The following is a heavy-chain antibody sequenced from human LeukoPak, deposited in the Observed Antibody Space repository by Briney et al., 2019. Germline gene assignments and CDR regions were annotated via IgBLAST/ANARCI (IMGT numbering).Heavy chain of an antibody. J-gene: IGHJ4*02. CDR3: VRYITMVRGVKYYFDY. Sequence: TGGSLRLSCAASGFTFSSHWMSWVRQAPGKGLEWVANIKQEGSEKYYVDSVKGRFTISRDNAKNSLYLQMNSLRAEDTAVYYCVRYITMVRGVKYYFDYWGQGTLVTVSS. V-gene: IGHV3-7*03. CDR1: GFTFSSHW. CDR2: IKQEGSEK. D-gene: IGHD3-10*01.